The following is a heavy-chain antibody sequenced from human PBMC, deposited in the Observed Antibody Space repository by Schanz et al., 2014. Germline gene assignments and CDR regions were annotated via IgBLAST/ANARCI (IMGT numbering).Heavy chain of an antibody. Sequence: QVQLVQSGAEVKKPGSSVTVSCKASGGTFSTYTISWVRQAPGQGLEWMGRIIPILGIANYAQKFQGRVTITADKSTFTAYMYVSSLRSEDTAVYYCASSGAGYSSSWDFDYWGQGTLVTVSS. CDR3: ASSGAGYSSSWDFDY. D-gene: IGHD6-13*01. V-gene: IGHV1-69*02. J-gene: IGHJ4*02. CDR1: GGTFSTYT. CDR2: IIPILGIA.